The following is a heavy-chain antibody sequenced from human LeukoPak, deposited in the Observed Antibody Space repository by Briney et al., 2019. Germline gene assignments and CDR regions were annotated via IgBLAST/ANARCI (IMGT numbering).Heavy chain of an antibody. Sequence: GGSLRLSCAASGFTFSSYSMNWVRQAPGKGLEWVSSISSSSTYIYYADSVKGRFTVSRDNAKNSLYLQMNSLRAEDTAVYFCASQYTSSRIFDDWGQGTLVTVSS. J-gene: IGHJ4*02. CDR3: ASQYTSSRIFDD. V-gene: IGHV3-21*01. CDR1: GFTFSSYS. CDR2: ISSSSTYI. D-gene: IGHD6-13*01.